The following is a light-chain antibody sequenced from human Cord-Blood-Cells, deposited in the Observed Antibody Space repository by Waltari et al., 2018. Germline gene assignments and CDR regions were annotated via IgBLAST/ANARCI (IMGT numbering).Light chain of an antibody. CDR2: RNN. Sequence: ISCSGSSSNIGSNYVYWYQQLPGTAPKPLIYRNNQRPSGVPHRFSGSKSGTPASLAISGLRSEDEADYYCAAWDDSLSGWVFGGGTKLTVL. CDR1: SSNIGSNY. V-gene: IGLV1-47*01. J-gene: IGLJ3*02. CDR3: AAWDDSLSGWV.